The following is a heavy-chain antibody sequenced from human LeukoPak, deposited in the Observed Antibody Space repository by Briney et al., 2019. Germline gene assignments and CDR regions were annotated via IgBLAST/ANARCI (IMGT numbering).Heavy chain of an antibody. CDR3: ARAPPRLDGYILYY. J-gene: IGHJ4*02. CDR2: IIPTTGLA. D-gene: IGHD5-24*01. CDR1: GGTFTNLA. Sequence: SVKVSCKASGGTFTNLAISWVRQAPGQGLEWMGRIIPTTGLASYAQKFQGRVTITADKSTSTAYMELSSLRSGDTAVYYCARAPPRLDGYILYYWGQGTLVTVSS. V-gene: IGHV1-69*04.